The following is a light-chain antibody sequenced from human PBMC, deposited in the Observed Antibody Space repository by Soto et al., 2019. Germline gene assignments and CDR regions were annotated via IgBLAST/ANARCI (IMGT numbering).Light chain of an antibody. Sequence: QSVRTQPASVSGSPGQSITISCTGTSSDVGGYNYVSWYQHHPGKAPKLMIFDVSNRPSGVSNRLSGSKSGNTASLTISGLQPEDEADYYCSSYTTSNTRQIVFGTGTKVTVL. V-gene: IGLV2-14*03. CDR3: SSYTTSNTRQIV. CDR2: DVS. CDR1: SSDVGGYNY. J-gene: IGLJ1*01.